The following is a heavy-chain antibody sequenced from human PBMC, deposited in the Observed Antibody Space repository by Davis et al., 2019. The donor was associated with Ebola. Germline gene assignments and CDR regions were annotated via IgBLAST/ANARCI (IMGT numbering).Heavy chain of an antibody. V-gene: IGHV3-15*01. D-gene: IGHD5-18*01. CDR3: TTDLVVDTAMAAYYYDMDV. J-gene: IGHJ6*04. CDR1: GFTFSNAW. CDR2: IKSKTDGGTT. Sequence: GESLKISCAASGFTFSNAWMSWVRQAPGKGLEWVGRIKSKTDGGTTDYAAPVKGRFTISRDDSKTTLYPQMNSLKTEDTAVYYCTTDLVVDTAMAAYYYDMDVWGKGTTVTVSS.